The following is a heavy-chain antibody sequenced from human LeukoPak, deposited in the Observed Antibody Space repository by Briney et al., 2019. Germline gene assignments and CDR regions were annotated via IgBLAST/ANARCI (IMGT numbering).Heavy chain of an antibody. CDR1: GYXFTGYY. Sequence: ASVKVSCKASGYXFTGYYVHWVRQAPGQGLEWMGWINPSSGGTDYAQKFQGRVTMTRDTSISTAYMELSSLKSDDTAVYYCARDGVYSRSFDAFDIWGQGTMVTVSS. J-gene: IGHJ3*02. CDR2: INPSSGGT. D-gene: IGHD6-13*01. CDR3: ARDGVYSRSFDAFDI. V-gene: IGHV1-2*02.